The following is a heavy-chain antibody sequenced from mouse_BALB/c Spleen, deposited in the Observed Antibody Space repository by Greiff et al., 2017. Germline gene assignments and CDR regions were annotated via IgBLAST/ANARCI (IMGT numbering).Heavy chain of an antibody. V-gene: IGHV5-9-4*01. CDR1: GFTFSSYA. J-gene: IGHJ3*01. CDR3: ARTGAY. Sequence: EVMLVESGGGLVKPGGSLKLSCAASGFTFSSYAMSWVRQSPEKRLEWVAEISSGGSYTYYPDTVTGRFTISRDNAKNSLYLEMSSLRSEDTAMYYCARTGAYWGQGTLVTVSA. CDR2: ISSGGSYT.